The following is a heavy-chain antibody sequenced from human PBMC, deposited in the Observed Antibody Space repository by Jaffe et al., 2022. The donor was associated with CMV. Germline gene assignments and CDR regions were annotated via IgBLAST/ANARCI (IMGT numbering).Heavy chain of an antibody. J-gene: IGHJ3*02. Sequence: QVQLIQSGAEVKKPGASVKVSCKVSGYTLTDLSIHWVRLAPGKGLEWMGGFDPDYGETVYAPNLQDRVTMTEDRSMDTVYMELNRLRSEDTAMYFCATLSVPRTMDGYDTWGQGTRVTVSS. CDR2: FDPDYGET. CDR3: ATLSVPRTMDGYDT. CDR1: GYTLTDLS. D-gene: IGHD2-2*03. V-gene: IGHV1-24*01.